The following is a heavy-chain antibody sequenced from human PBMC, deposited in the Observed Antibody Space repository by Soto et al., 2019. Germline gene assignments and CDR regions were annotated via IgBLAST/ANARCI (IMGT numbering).Heavy chain of an antibody. V-gene: IGHV1-69*12. CDR3: ASPYSSSFYYYGLDV. J-gene: IGHJ6*02. Sequence: QVQLVQSGAEVKKSGSSVKVSCKASGGTFSSYAISWVRQAPGQGLEWMGGIIPIFGTANYAQKFQGRVTITADEATSTAYMELSSLRSEDTAVYYCASPYSSSFYYYGLDVWGQGTTVTVSS. D-gene: IGHD6-6*01. CDR1: GGTFSSYA. CDR2: IIPIFGTA.